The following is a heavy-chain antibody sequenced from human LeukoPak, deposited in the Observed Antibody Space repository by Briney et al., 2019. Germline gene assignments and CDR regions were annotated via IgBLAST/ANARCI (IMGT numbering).Heavy chain of an antibody. CDR2: VYYSGST. CDR1: GGSISSGSYY. J-gene: IGHJ4*02. D-gene: IGHD2-2*01. CDR3: ARQEGLAPDPGYCSSTSCRRYYFDH. Sequence: SETLSLTCTVSGGSISSGSYYWGWIRQPPGKGLEWIGSVYYSGSTYYNPSLKSRVTISVDTSKNQFSLKLSSVTAADTAVYYCARQEGLAPDPGYCSSTSCRRYYFDHWGQGTLVTVSS. V-gene: IGHV4-39*01.